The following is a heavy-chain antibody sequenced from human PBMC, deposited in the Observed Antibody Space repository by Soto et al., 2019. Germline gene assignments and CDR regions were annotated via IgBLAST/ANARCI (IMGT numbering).Heavy chain of an antibody. Sequence: PGGSLRLSCAASGFTFDDYAMHWVRQAPGKGLEWVSGISWNSGSIGYADSVKGRFTISRDNAKNSLYLQMNSLRAEDTALYYCAKAGSWSYWGAFDIWGQGTMVTVSS. CDR3: AKAGSWSYWGAFDI. CDR2: ISWNSGSI. D-gene: IGHD6-13*01. CDR1: GFTFDDYA. V-gene: IGHV3-9*01. J-gene: IGHJ3*02.